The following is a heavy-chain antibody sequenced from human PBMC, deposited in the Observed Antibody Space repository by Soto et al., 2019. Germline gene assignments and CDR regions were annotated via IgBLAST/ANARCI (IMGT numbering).Heavy chain of an antibody. V-gene: IGHV4-59*01. D-gene: IGHD6-19*01. Sequence: SETLSLTCTVSCVSISSFYWSWIRQPPGKGLEYIGCIYDSGSTNFNPSLKSRVTMSVDTSRTQFSLKRSSVTAADTAMYYCARGFSSMSWFAPWGQGTLVTVSS. CDR3: ARGFSSMSWFAP. CDR2: IYDSGST. J-gene: IGHJ5*02. CDR1: CVSISSFY.